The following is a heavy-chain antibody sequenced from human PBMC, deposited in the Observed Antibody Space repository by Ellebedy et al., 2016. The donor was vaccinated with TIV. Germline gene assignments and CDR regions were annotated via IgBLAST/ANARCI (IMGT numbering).Heavy chain of an antibody. Sequence: SETLSLTCAVSGDSISRSNWWSWVRQPPGKGLEWIGEIYHTGSTNYNPSLKSRVTISVDKSKNQFSLKLTSVTAADTAIYYCASLPDYRVGFVDAPMVWGHWGQGTLVTASS. D-gene: IGHD3-10*01. J-gene: IGHJ4*02. CDR2: IYHTGST. CDR1: GDSISRSNW. CDR3: ASLPDYRVGFVDAPMVWGH. V-gene: IGHV4-4*02.